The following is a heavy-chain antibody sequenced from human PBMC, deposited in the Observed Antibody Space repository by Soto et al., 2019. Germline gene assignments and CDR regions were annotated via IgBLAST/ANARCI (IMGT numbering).Heavy chain of an antibody. CDR2: IYHRGST. CDR3: ARANYDFWSGSTKYYYYYMDV. Sequence: QVQLQESGPGLVKPSGTLSLTCAVSSDSISGSNWWSWVRQPPGKGLEWIGEIYHRGSTNYNPSLKSRVTISVDKSKDQFSLKLSSVTAADTAGYYCARANYDFWSGSTKYYYYYMDVWGKGTSVTVSS. D-gene: IGHD3-3*01. CDR1: SDSISGSNW. J-gene: IGHJ6*03. V-gene: IGHV4-4*02.